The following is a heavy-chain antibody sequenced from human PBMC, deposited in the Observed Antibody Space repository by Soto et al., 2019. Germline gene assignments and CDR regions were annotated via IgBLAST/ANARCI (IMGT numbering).Heavy chain of an antibody. CDR2: IIPIFGTA. D-gene: IGHD1-20*01. V-gene: IGHV1-69*13. J-gene: IGHJ6*02. Sequence: GASVKVSCKASGGTFSSYAISWVRQAPGQGLEWMGGIIPIFGTANYAQKFQGRVTITADESTSTAYMELSSLRSEDTAVYYCARYKGDYYYYYGMDVWGQGTTVTVSS. CDR1: GGTFSSYA. CDR3: ARYKGDYYYYYGMDV.